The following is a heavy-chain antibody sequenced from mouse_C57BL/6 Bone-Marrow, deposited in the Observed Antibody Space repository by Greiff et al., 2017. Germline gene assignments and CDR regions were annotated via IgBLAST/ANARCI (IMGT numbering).Heavy chain of an antibody. V-gene: IGHV1-39*01. CDR1: GYSFTDYN. D-gene: IGHD2-4*01. J-gene: IGHJ4*01. CDR3: ARGYDYDYAMDY. CDR2: INPNYGTT. Sequence: QLQESGPELVKPGASVKISCKASGYSFTDYNMNWVKQSNGKSLEWIGVINPNYGTTSYNQKFKGKATLTVDQSSSTAYMQLNSLTSEDSAVYDGARGYDYDYAMDYWGQGTSVTVSS.